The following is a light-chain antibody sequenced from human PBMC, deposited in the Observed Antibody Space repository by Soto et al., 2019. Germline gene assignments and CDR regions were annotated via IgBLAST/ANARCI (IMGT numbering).Light chain of an antibody. CDR1: QSVSSN. Sequence: EIVLTQSPGTLSLSPGDTAALSCRASQSVSSNLAWYQQKPGQAPRLLIYGASTRATGIPARFSGSGSGTEFTLTISSLQSEDFAVYYCQQYNNWPLTFGQGTKVDIK. CDR3: QQYNNWPLT. CDR2: GAS. J-gene: IGKJ1*01. V-gene: IGKV3-15*01.